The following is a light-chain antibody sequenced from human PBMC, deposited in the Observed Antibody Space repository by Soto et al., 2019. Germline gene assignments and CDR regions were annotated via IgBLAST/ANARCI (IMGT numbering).Light chain of an antibody. J-gene: IGLJ3*02. CDR1: SGHITYS. CDR2: LNSDGSH. Sequence: QPVLTQSPSASASLGASVRLTCTLSSGHITYSIAWHQQQPEKGPRYLMKLNSDGSHSKGDGIPDRFSGSSSGAERYLTISSLQSEDEADYYCQTWSTGIRLFGGGTQLTVL. V-gene: IGLV4-69*01. CDR3: QTWSTGIRL.